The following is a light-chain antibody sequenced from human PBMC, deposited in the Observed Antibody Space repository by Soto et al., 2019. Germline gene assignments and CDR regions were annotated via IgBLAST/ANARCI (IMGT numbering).Light chain of an antibody. Sequence: EIVGTQAPGTLSLSPGERATLSCRASQSVSSSYLAWYQQKPGQAPRRLIYGASSRATGIPDRFSGSGSGPDFTLTISRLEPEEFAVYYCQQYGSSLYTFGQGTQLEIK. CDR3: QQYGSSLYT. V-gene: IGKV3-20*01. CDR1: QSVSSSY. CDR2: GAS. J-gene: IGKJ2*01.